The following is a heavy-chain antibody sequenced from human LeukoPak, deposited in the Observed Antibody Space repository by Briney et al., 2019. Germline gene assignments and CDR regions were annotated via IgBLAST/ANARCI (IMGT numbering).Heavy chain of an antibody. D-gene: IGHD5-18*01. Sequence: GGSLRLACAASGFSFSRYSMHWVRQAPGKGLEWISYISGSSSTIYYADSVKGRFTISRDNAKTSLILQMSGLRAEDTAVYYCAKGDTVMAPFDYWGQGTLVIVSS. CDR1: GFSFSRYS. CDR3: AKGDTVMAPFDY. V-gene: IGHV3-48*01. CDR2: ISGSSSTI. J-gene: IGHJ4*02.